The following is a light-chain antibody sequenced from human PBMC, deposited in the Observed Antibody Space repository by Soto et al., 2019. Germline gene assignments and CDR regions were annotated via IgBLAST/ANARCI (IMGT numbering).Light chain of an antibody. CDR3: QQYGSSPYT. CDR1: QSVSSSS. V-gene: IGKV3-20*01. J-gene: IGKJ2*01. Sequence: EIVLTQSPGTLSLSPGERATLSCRASQSVSSSSLAWYQQKPGQAPRLLIYGASGRATGIPDRFSGSGSGTDFTLTISRLEPEDFAVFYCQQYGSSPYTFGQGTKLEIK. CDR2: GAS.